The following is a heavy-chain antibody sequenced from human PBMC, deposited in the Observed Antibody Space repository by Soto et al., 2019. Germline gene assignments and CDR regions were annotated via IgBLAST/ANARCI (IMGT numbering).Heavy chain of an antibody. J-gene: IGHJ3*02. CDR2: IYYSGST. CDR1: GGSISSSSYY. CDR3: ARRGGITMIVVYAFDI. Sequence: PSETLSLTCTVSGGSISSSSYYWGWIRQPPGKGLEWIRSIYYSGSTYYNPSLKSRVTISLDTSKIQFSLKLSSVTAADMAVYYCARRGGITMIVVYAFDIWGQGTMVTVSS. V-gene: IGHV4-39*01. D-gene: IGHD3-22*01.